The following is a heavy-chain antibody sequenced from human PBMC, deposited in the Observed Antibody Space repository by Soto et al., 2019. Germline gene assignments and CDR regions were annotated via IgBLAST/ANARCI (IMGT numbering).Heavy chain of an antibody. Sequence: TSETLSLTCSVSGASITSYYWNWIRQSPGKGLQWIGHISHGGTTNYNPSLKSRVTISLDAPKNQFSLKLNSVTAADTAVYYFARGELTYGYGGYFDFWGQGTLVTVSS. CDR2: ISHGGTT. J-gene: IGHJ4*02. D-gene: IGHD3-10*01. V-gene: IGHV4-59*01. CDR1: GASITSYY. CDR3: ARGELTYGYGGYFDF.